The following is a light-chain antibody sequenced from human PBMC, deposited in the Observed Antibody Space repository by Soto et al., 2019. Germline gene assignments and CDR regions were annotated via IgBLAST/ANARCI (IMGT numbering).Light chain of an antibody. J-gene: IGKJ1*01. CDR3: QQYNSWT. Sequence: QLTQSPSSLSASVGDRVTIICRASQGISSNLAWYQQKPGRAPKLLIFGASTLQSGVPSRFSGSGSGTEFTLTISSLQPDDFATYYCQQYNSWTFGQGTKVDIK. CDR2: GAS. CDR1: QGISSN. V-gene: IGKV1-9*01.